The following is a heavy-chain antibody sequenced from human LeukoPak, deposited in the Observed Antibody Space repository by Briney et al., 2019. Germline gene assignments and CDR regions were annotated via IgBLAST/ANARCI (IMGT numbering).Heavy chain of an antibody. CDR3: ARDRGYSNFDY. Sequence: GGSLRLSCAAPGFGFSNYWMSWVRQAPGKGLEWVANMNEDGSEKNYVDSVKGRFTISRDNAQDSLYLQMNSLRAEDTAVYYCARDRGYSNFDYWGQGTLLTVSS. J-gene: IGHJ4*02. V-gene: IGHV3-7*01. D-gene: IGHD4-11*01. CDR1: GFGFSNYW. CDR2: MNEDGSEK.